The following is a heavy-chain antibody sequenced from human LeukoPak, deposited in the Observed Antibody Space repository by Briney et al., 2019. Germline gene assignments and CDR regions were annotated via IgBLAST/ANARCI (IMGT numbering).Heavy chain of an antibody. Sequence: HPSETLSLTCTVSGGPISGYYWSWIRQPPGKGLECIGYIYYRGNTNYNPSLQSRLTMSVDTSKNQFSLKLSFVTAADTAVYYCARDSPYGSGTYYTPNWYFNLWGRGTLVTVSS. CDR2: IYYRGNT. V-gene: IGHV4-59*01. D-gene: IGHD3-10*01. J-gene: IGHJ2*01. CDR3: ARDSPYGSGTYYTPNWYFNL. CDR1: GGPISGYY.